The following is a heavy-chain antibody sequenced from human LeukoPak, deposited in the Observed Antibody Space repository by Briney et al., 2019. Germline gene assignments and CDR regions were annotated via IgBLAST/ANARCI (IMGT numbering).Heavy chain of an antibody. CDR3: SRGSSITGRGAFDY. Sequence: GGSLRLSCAASGFTFSSYAMSWVRQAPGKGLEWVSTISGSGGNTYYADSVKGRFTISRDNSKNTLYLHMNSLRAEDTALYNWSRGSSITGRGAFDYWGQGALVTLSS. CDR2: ISGSGGNT. D-gene: IGHD6-6*01. CDR1: GFTFSSYA. J-gene: IGHJ4*02. V-gene: IGHV3-23*01.